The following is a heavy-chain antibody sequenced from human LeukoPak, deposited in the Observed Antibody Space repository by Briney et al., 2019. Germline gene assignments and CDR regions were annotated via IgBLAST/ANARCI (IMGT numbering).Heavy chain of an antibody. V-gene: IGHV3-23*01. CDR1: GFTFSSYA. J-gene: IGHJ4*02. D-gene: IGHD6-13*01. CDR3: ARTAANDY. CDR2: TSESGDNT. Sequence: GGSLRLSCAASGFTFSSYAMSWVRQAPGKGLEWVSVTSESGDNTYYGDSVKGRFTVSRDNSKNTLYLQMNSLRAEDTAIYYCARTAANDYWGQGTLVTVSS.